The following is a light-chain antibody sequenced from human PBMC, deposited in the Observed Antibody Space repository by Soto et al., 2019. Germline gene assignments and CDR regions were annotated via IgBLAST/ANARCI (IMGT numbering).Light chain of an antibody. J-gene: IGKJ1*01. CDR2: GAS. Sequence: EIVLTQSPGTLSLSPGERATLSCRASLSVSSSYLAWYQQKPGQAPRLLIYGASSRATGIPDRFSGSGSGTDFTLTISRLEPEDFAVYHCQQRSNWPPWTFGQGTKVDIK. CDR1: LSVSSSY. CDR3: QQRSNWPPWT. V-gene: IGKV3D-20*02.